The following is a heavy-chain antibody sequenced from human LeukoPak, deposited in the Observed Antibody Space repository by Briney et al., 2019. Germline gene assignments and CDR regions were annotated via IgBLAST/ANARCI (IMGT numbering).Heavy chain of an antibody. V-gene: IGHV4-39*07. Sequence: SETLSLTCTVSGGSISSSSYYWGWIRQPPGKGLEWIGSIYYSGSTYYNPSLKSRVTISVDTSKNQFSLRLSSVTAADTAVYFCARGPYSYDSSGAFDIWGQGTMVTVSS. D-gene: IGHD3-22*01. CDR1: GGSISSSSYY. CDR2: IYYSGST. CDR3: ARGPYSYDSSGAFDI. J-gene: IGHJ3*02.